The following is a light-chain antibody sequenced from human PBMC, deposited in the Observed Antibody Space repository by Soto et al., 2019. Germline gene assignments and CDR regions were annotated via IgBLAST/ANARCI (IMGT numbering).Light chain of an antibody. J-gene: IGLJ2*01. Sequence: QSVLTQPPSVSGAPGQRVTISCTGSSSNIGAGIDVHGYQQLPGTAPKLLIYINNNRPSGVPDRFSGSRSGNSASLAITGLKVEDGADYYCKPSDTSLNGDVIFGGGTKVTAL. V-gene: IGLV1-40*01. CDR1: SSNIGAGID. CDR2: INN. CDR3: KPSDTSLNGDVI.